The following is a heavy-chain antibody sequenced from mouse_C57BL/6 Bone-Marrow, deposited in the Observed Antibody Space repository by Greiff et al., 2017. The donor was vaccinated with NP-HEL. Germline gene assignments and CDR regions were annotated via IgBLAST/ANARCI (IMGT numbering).Heavy chain of an antibody. D-gene: IGHD1-1*01. V-gene: IGHV2-9*01. Sequence: VKLVESGPGLVAPSQSLSITCTVSGSSLTSYGVDWVRQPPGKGLEWLGVIWGGGSTNYNSALMSRLSTSKDNSKSQVFLKMNSLQTDDTAMYYCAVITTVVEGWYFDVWGTGTTVTVSS. CDR2: IWGGGST. J-gene: IGHJ1*03. CDR1: GSSLTSYG. CDR3: AVITTVVEGWYFDV.